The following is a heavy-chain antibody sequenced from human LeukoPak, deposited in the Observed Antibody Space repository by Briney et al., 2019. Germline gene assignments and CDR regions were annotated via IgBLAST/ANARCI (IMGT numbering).Heavy chain of an antibody. D-gene: IGHD2-2*01. V-gene: IGHV4-34*01. Sequence: SATLSLTCAVYGGSFSGYYWSWIRPPPGKWLEWIGEINHSGSTNYNPSLKSRVTISVDTSKNQFSLKLSSVTAADTAVYYCARAPPVLGYCSSTSCYGEGFDYWGQGTLVTVSS. CDR3: ARAPPVLGYCSSTSCYGEGFDY. J-gene: IGHJ4*02. CDR2: INHSGST. CDR1: GGSFSGYY.